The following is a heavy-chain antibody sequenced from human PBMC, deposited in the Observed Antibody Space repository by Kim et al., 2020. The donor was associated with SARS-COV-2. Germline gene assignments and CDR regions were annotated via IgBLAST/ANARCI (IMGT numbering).Heavy chain of an antibody. CDR3: AGDPWSRLRGVTYSYYGMDV. J-gene: IGHJ6*02. D-gene: IGHD3-10*01. V-gene: IGHV3-30-3*01. Sequence: GGSLRLSCAASGFTFSSCAMHWVRQAPGKGLEWVAVISYDGSNKNYADSVKGRFTISRDNSKNTLYLQMNSLRAEDTALYYCAGDPWSRLRGVTYSYYGMDVWGQGTTVTVAS. CDR2: ISYDGSNK. CDR1: GFTFSSCA.